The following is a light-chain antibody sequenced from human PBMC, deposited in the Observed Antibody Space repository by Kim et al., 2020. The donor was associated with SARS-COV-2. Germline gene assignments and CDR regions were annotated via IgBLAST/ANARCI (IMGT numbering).Light chain of an antibody. J-gene: IGKJ1*01. CDR1: QGISTY. Sequence: ASEGDRVTITCRASQGISTYLAWYQQIPGKAPKLLIYRASTLQSGVPSRFSGSGSGTEFTLTISNLQPEDFAIYYCQQLNSYPWTFGQGTKVDIK. CDR2: RAS. V-gene: IGKV1-9*01. CDR3: QQLNSYPWT.